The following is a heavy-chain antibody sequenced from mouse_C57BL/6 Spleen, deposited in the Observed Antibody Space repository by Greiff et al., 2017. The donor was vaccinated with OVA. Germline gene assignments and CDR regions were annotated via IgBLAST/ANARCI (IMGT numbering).Heavy chain of an antibody. Sequence: EVMLVESGGGLVQPGGSLSLSCAASGFTFTDYYMSWVRQPPGKALEWLGFIRNKANGYTTEYSASVKGRFTISRDNSQSILYLQMNALRAEDSATYYCARFIYYYGSSYAMDYWGQGTSVTVSS. J-gene: IGHJ4*01. D-gene: IGHD1-1*01. CDR3: ARFIYYYGSSYAMDY. CDR1: GFTFTDYY. V-gene: IGHV7-3*01. CDR2: IRNKANGYTT.